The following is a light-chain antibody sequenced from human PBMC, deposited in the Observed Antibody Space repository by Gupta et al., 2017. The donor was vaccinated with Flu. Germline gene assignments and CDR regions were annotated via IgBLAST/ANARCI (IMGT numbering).Light chain of an antibody. CDR3: QQSYSSPVT. CDR2: GAS. CDR1: RSISSC. J-gene: IGKJ1*01. V-gene: IGKV1-39*01. Sequence: DIQMTQSPSSLSASVGDRVTITCRASRSISSCLNWYQHKPGKAPKLLMYGASSLQSGVPSRFRGSGAGTDFTLTISSLQPEDFATYYCQQSYSSPVTFGQGTKVEIK.